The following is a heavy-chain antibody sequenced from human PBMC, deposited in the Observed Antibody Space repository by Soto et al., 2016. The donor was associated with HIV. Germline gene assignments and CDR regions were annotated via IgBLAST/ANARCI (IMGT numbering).Heavy chain of an antibody. J-gene: IGHJ3*01. V-gene: IGHV1-24*01. CDR3: ARPIFTFGGVIVDDAFDF. CDR2: FDPEDGET. D-gene: IGHD3-16*02. Sequence: QVQLVQSGGEVKKPGASVKVSCKVSGYTLTELSIHWVRQAPGKGLEWMGGFDPEDGETIYAQKFQGRVTMTEDTPTDTAYMELSSLRSEDTAVYYCARPIFTFGGVIVDDAFDFWGQGTMVTVSS. CDR1: GYTLTELS.